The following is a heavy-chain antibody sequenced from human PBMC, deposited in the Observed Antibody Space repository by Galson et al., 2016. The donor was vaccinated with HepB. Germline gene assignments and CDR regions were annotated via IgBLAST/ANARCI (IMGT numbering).Heavy chain of an antibody. V-gene: IGHV3-30*03. J-gene: IGHJ4*02. CDR2: ISYDGYNE. CDR1: GFPFRNFG. Sequence: SLRLSCAASGFPFRNFGIHWVRQAPGKGLEWVAVISYDGYNEYYADFVKGRFTISRDISKNTLNLQMNSLKTEDTAVCFCARDPRAYSYGDHYFDYWGQGTLVTVPS. CDR3: ARDPRAYSYGDHYFDY. D-gene: IGHD5-18*01.